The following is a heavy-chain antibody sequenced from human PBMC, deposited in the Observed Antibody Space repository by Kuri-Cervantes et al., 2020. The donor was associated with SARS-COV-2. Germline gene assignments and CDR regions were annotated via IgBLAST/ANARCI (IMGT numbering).Heavy chain of an antibody. V-gene: IGHV1-46*01. CDR3: ASFGRVGNGIVY. CDR1: GYTFTSYY. Sequence: ASVKVSCKASGYTFTSYYMHWVRQAPGQGLEWMGIINPSGGSTSYAQKFQGRVTMSVDTSKNQFSLKLSSVTAADTAVYYCASFGRVGNGIVYWGQGTLVTVSS. D-gene: IGHD1-1*01. J-gene: IGHJ4*02. CDR2: INPSGGST.